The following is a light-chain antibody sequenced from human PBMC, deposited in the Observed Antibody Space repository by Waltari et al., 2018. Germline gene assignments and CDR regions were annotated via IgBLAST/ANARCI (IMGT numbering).Light chain of an antibody. CDR1: QRDVGFSNY. Sequence: QSALTQPASASGLPGQRLTILCTGTQRDVGFSNYVSCYQQHPGKAPKVIIYDVSQRPSGISNRFSGSKSGNTASLTISGLQADDEADYYCKSYTGTGSWVFGGGTKLTVL. J-gene: IGLJ3*02. CDR2: DVS. CDR3: KSYTGTGSWV. V-gene: IGLV2-14*03.